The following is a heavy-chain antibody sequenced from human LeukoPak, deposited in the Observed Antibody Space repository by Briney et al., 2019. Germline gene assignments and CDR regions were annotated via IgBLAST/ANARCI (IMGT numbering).Heavy chain of an antibody. CDR2: IYPGDYST. CDR3: ARQRYSGYDYAHRTHYNYYYGMDV. V-gene: IGHV5-51*01. D-gene: IGHD5-12*01. CDR1: GYSFTSYW. J-gene: IGHJ6*02. Sequence: GEALMISCKGSGYSFTSYWIGWVRQMPGEGLEWMGIIYPGDYSTSYSPSFQSQVTISADKSISTAYLQWSSLKASDTAMYYCARQRYSGYDYAHRTHYNYYYGMDVWGQGTTVTVSS.